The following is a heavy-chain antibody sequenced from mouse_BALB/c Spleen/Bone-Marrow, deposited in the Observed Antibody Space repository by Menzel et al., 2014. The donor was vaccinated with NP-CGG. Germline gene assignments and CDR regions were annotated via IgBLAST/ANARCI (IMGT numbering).Heavy chain of an antibody. Sequence: VKVVESGPGLVAPSQSLSITCTVSGFSLTGYGVCWVRQPPGKGLEWLGMIWGDGSTDYNSALKSRLSISKDNSKSQVFLKMNSLQTDDTARYYCARDSFLITRALDYWGQGTSVTVSS. CDR3: ARDSFLITRALDY. CDR2: IWGDGST. V-gene: IGHV2-6-7*01. J-gene: IGHJ4*01. D-gene: IGHD2-4*01. CDR1: GFSLTGYG.